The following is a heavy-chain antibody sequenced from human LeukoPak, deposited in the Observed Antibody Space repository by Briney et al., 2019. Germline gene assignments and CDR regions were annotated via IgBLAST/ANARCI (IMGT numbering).Heavy chain of an antibody. CDR2: ISWNSGSI. V-gene: IGHV3-9*03. J-gene: IGHJ4*02. CDR3: AKGHDSSGYYLGYFDY. CDR1: GFTFDDYA. D-gene: IGHD3-22*01. Sequence: PGXSLRLSCAASGFTFDDYAMHWVRQAPGKGLEWVSGISWNSGSIVYADSVKGRFTISRDNAKNSLYLQMNSLRAEDMALYYCAKGHDSSGYYLGYFDYWGQGTLVTVSP.